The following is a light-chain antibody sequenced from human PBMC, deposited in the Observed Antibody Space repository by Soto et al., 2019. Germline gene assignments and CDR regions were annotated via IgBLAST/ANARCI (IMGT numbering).Light chain of an antibody. Sequence: DIQMTQSPSSVSASVGDRVTITCRASQGVSNWIAWYQQKPGKAPKLLIYAASSLQSGAPSRFSGSGSGTDFTLTFSSPVPEDFATYHCQQANSFLFTLDPGTKVDFK. V-gene: IGKV1-12*01. CDR1: QGVSNW. CDR3: QQANSFLFT. CDR2: AAS. J-gene: IGKJ3*01.